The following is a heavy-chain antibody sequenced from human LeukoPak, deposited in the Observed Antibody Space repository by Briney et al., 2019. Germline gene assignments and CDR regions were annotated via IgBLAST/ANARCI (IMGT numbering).Heavy chain of an antibody. V-gene: IGHV1-69*13. CDR2: VIPIFGTA. J-gene: IGHJ6*02. D-gene: IGHD2-15*01. CDR1: GGTFSSYA. CDR3: ARAEGCSGGSCYGSLEMDV. Sequence: ASVKVSCKASGGTFSSYAISWVRQAPGQGLEWMGGVIPIFGTANYAQKFQGRVTITADESTSTAYMELSSLRSEDTAVYYCARAEGCSGGSCYGSLEMDVWGQGITVTVSS.